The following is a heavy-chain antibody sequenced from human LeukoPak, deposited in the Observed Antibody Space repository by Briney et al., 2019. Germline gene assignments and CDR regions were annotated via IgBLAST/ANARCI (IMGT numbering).Heavy chain of an antibody. CDR3: AKAPYSSSSGTFDY. J-gene: IGHJ4*02. CDR2: ISGSGGST. V-gene: IGHV3-23*01. Sequence: GGSLRLSCAASGFTFSDSFMNWIRQAPGKGLEWVSAISGSGGSTYYADSVKGRFTISRDNSKNTLYLQMNSLRAEDTAVYYCAKAPYSSSSGTFDYWGQGTLVTVSS. CDR1: GFTFSDSF. D-gene: IGHD6-6*01.